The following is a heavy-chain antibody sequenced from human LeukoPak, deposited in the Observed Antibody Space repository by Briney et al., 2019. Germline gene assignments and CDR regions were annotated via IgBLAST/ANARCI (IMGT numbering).Heavy chain of an antibody. Sequence: GGSLRLSCAASGFIFSGYAMAWVRQAPGKGLELVSGINANADKLFYADSVKGRFTISRDNSKNTLYLQMNSLRGEDTAVYYCAKRDYYESNDFCPLFDYWGQGTLVTVSS. CDR2: INANADKL. CDR3: AKRDYYESNDFCPLFDY. CDR1: GFIFSGYA. V-gene: IGHV3-23*01. J-gene: IGHJ4*02. D-gene: IGHD3/OR15-3a*01.